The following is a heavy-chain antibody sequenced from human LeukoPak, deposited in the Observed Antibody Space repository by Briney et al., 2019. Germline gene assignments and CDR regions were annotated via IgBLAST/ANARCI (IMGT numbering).Heavy chain of an antibody. V-gene: IGHV3-23*01. CDR1: GLTLSTNA. J-gene: IGHJ4*02. CDR3: AKTRPLDSSSWSHGDY. Sequence: GGSPRLSCLTSGLTLSTNAMSWVRQAPGKGLEWISGISGSGASTYYADSVKGRFTISRDDSRNTLHLQMNSLRGDDTAVYYCAKTRPLDSSSWSHGDYWGQGTLVTVSS. CDR2: ISGSGAST. D-gene: IGHD6-13*01.